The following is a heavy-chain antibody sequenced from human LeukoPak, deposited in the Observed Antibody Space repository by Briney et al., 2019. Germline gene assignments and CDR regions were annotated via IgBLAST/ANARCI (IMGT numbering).Heavy chain of an antibody. CDR3: ARGGSYLSAFDI. D-gene: IGHD1-26*01. J-gene: IGHJ3*02. CDR2: IYSGGST. CDR1: GFTFSTYN. V-gene: IGHV3-53*01. Sequence: GGSLRLSCAASGFTFSTYNMNWVRQAPGKWLEWVSIIYSGGSTFYADSVKGRFTISRDNSKNTLYLQMNSLRAEDTAVYYCARGGSYLSAFDIWGQGTMVTVSS.